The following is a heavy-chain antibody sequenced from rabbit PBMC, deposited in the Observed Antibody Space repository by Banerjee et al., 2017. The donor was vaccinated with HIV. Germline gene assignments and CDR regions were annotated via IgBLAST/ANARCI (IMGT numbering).Heavy chain of an antibody. CDR3: ARGGVGDAGYAAMPL. CDR1: EFDLSRYY. Sequence: QEQLKETGGGLVQPGGSLKLSCKASEFDLSRYYMSWVRQAPGKGLEWIGCIWTGDGGPYYASWAKGRFTISKTSSTTVTLQMTSLTAADTATYFCARGGVGDAGYAAMPLWGPGTLVTVS. D-gene: IGHD3-3*01. CDR2: IWTGDGGP. V-gene: IGHV1S45*01. J-gene: IGHJ6*01.